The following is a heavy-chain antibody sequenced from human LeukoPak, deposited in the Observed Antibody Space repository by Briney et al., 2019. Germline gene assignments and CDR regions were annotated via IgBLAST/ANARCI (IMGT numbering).Heavy chain of an antibody. V-gene: IGHV3-74*01. CDR1: RFIFTNYW. J-gene: IGHJ4*02. CDR3: TSFFETN. CDR2: VNNDGSAT. Sequence: QPGRSLRLSCAASRFIFTNYWIHWVRQAPGKGLVWVSHVNNDGSATSYADSVKGRFTISRDSAKNTVYLHMNSLRVEDTAVYYCTSFFETNWGQGTLVTVSS. D-gene: IGHD2/OR15-2a*01.